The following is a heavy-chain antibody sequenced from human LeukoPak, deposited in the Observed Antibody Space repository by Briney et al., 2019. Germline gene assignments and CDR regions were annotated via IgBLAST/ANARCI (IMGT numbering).Heavy chain of an antibody. CDR2: ISGSGGST. D-gene: IGHD3-3*01. V-gene: IGHV3-23*01. CDR3: AREGPDLWSGYFEAFDI. Sequence: GGSLRLSCAASGFTFSNYAMSWVRQVPGKGLEWVSVISGSGGSTYYGDFVKGRFTISRDNAKNSLYLQMNSLRAEDTAVYYCAREGPDLWSGYFEAFDIWGQGTMVTVSS. CDR1: GFTFSNYA. J-gene: IGHJ3*02.